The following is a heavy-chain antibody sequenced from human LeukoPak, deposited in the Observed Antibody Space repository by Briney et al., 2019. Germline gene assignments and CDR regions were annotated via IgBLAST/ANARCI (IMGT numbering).Heavy chain of an antibody. CDR2: ISWDGGST. CDR3: ARMQLVR. J-gene: IGHJ4*02. CDR1: GFTFDDYA. D-gene: IGHD6-13*01. Sequence: GGSLRLSCAASGFTFDDYAMHWVRQAPGKGLEWVSLISWDGGSTYYADSVKGRFTISRDNSKNSLYLQMNSLRAEDTAVYYCARMQLVRWGQGTLVTVSS. V-gene: IGHV3-43D*03.